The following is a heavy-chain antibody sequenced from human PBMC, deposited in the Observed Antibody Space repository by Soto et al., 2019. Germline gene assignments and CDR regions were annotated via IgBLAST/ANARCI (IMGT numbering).Heavy chain of an antibody. J-gene: IGHJ4*02. CDR1: GYTFTSYG. Sequence: GASVKVSCKASGYTFTSYGISWVRQAPGQGLEWMGWISAYNGNTNYAQKLQGRVTMTTDTSTSTAYMELRSLRSDDTAVYYCARGKPHNDYGDTRLSLWGQGTLVTVSS. V-gene: IGHV1-18*01. CDR3: ARGKPHNDYGDTRLSL. CDR2: ISAYNGNT. D-gene: IGHD4-17*01.